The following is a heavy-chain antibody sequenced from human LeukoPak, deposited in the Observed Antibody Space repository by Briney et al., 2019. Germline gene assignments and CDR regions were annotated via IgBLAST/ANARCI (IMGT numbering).Heavy chain of an antibody. J-gene: IGHJ4*02. Sequence: GGSLRLSCAASGFTFSSYWMHWVRQAPGKGLVWVSRINTDGSTTTYADSVKGRFTISRDNAKNTLYLQMNSLRAEDTAVYYCARASYYHDSSGYQHNFDYWGQGTLVTVSS. CDR2: INTDGSTT. D-gene: IGHD3-22*01. V-gene: IGHV3-74*01. CDR3: ARASYYHDSSGYQHNFDY. CDR1: GFTFSSYW.